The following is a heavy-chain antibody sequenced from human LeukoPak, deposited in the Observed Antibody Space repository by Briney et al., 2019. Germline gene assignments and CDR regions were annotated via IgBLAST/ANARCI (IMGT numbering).Heavy chain of an antibody. CDR1: GGSINSRTYY. CDR2: NYFFGDT. J-gene: IGHJ5*02. V-gene: IGHV4-39*07. Sequence: SETLCLTCTVSGGSINSRTYYWGWIRQPPGKGLEWIGSNYFFGDTYYNPSLKSRLTISVDTSKNQFSLKLSSVTAADTAVYYCAARRLLWFGGVIDPWGQGTLVTVSS. D-gene: IGHD3-10*01. CDR3: AARRLLWFGGVIDP.